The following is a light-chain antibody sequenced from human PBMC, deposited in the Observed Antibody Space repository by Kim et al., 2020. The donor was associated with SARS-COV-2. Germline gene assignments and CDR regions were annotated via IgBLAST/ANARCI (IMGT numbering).Light chain of an antibody. J-gene: IGKJ5*01. CDR2: GAS. CDR3: QHYGTSLPIT. CDR1: QIIDDKY. Sequence: PGQRAPLSCRARQIIDDKYFAWYQQKPGQAPRLLIFGASSRATGIPDRFRGSESGTDFALTISRLGPEDLAVYYCQHYGTSLPITFGQGTRLEI. V-gene: IGKV3-20*01.